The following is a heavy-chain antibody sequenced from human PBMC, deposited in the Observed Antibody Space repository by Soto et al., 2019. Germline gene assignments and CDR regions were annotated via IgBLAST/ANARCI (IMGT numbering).Heavy chain of an antibody. Sequence: QVQLVESGGGVVQPGRSLRLSCAASGFTFRRNAMHWFRQPPGKGLEWVALIWYDGNNEYYADSVKGRFTISRDNSMNTLYLQMNSLRAEDTAVYYCARDRAGAAAGVFDYWGQGTLVTVSS. V-gene: IGHV3-33*01. CDR3: ARDRAGAAAGVFDY. CDR1: GFTFRRNA. J-gene: IGHJ4*02. D-gene: IGHD6-13*01. CDR2: IWYDGNNE.